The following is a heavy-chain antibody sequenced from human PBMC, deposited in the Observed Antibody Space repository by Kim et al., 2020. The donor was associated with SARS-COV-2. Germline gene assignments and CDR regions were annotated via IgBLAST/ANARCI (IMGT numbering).Heavy chain of an antibody. D-gene: IGHD2-2*01. CDR3: AVVPATAIPRFDY. Sequence: SVKVSCKASGGTFSSYAISWVRQAPGQGLEWMGRIIPILGIANYAQKFQGRVTITADKSTSTAYMELSSLRSEDTAVYYCAVVPATAIPRFDYWGQGTLVTVSS. CDR1: GGTFSSYA. CDR2: IIPILGIA. J-gene: IGHJ4*02. V-gene: IGHV1-69*04.